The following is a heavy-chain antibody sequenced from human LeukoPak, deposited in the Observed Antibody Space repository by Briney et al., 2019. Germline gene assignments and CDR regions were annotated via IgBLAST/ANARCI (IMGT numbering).Heavy chain of an antibody. CDR2: IYYSGST. CDR1: GSSISSSSYY. J-gene: IGHJ4*02. V-gene: IGHV4-39*01. CDR3: ARRVGSYYGSGPPLFFDY. D-gene: IGHD3-10*01. Sequence: SETLSLTCTVSGSSISSSSYYWGWIRQPPGKGLEWIGSIYYSGSTYYNPSLKSRVTISVDTSKNQFSLKLSSVTAADTAVYYCARRVGSYYGSGPPLFFDYWGQGTLVTVSS.